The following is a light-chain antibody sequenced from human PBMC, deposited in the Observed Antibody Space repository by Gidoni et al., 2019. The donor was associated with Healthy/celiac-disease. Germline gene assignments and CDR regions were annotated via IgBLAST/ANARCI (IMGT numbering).Light chain of an antibody. Sequence: MTQSPSTLSASVGDRVTITCRASQSISSWLAWYQQKPGKAPKLLIYDASSLESGVPSRFSGSGSGTEFTLTISSLQPDDFATYYCQQYNSYWTFGQXTKVEIK. J-gene: IGKJ1*01. CDR2: DAS. CDR1: QSISSW. CDR3: QQYNSYWT. V-gene: IGKV1-5*01.